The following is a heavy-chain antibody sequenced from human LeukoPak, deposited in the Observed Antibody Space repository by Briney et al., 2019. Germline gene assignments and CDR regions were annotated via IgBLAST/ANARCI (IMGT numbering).Heavy chain of an antibody. CDR2: IYTSGST. Sequence: PSETLSLTCTVSGGSISSYYWSWIRQPAGKGLEWIGRIYTSGSTNYNPSLKSRVTMSVDTSKNQFSLKLSSVTAADTAVYYCAREWSGYSSSWYDGGRAFDIWGQGTMVTVSS. CDR3: AREWSGYSSSWYDGGRAFDI. D-gene: IGHD6-13*01. CDR1: GGSISSYY. J-gene: IGHJ3*02. V-gene: IGHV4-4*07.